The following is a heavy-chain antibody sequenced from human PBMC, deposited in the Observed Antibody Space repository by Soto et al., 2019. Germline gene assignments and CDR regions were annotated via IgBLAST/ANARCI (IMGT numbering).Heavy chain of an antibody. V-gene: IGHV3-23*01. D-gene: IGHD4-4*01. Sequence: LRLSCAASGFTFSSYAMSWVRQAPGKGLEWVSAISGSGGSTYYADSVKGRFTISRDNSKNTLYLQMNSLRAEDTAVYYCAAYRNPDYYYHYYMAVWGKGTTVTVSS. CDR3: AAYRNPDYYYHYYMAV. CDR1: GFTFSSYA. CDR2: ISGSGGST. J-gene: IGHJ6*03.